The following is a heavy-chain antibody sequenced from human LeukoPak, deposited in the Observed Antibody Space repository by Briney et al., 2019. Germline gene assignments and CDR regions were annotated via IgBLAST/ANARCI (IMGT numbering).Heavy chain of an antibody. D-gene: IGHD1-26*01. J-gene: IGHJ4*02. Sequence: SETLSLTCTVSGGSISNNYWSWIRQPAGKGLEWIGRIYASGNTHYNPSLESRVAMSVEMSKSQFSLKLSSVTAADTAVFYCARVGSDGSYFDYWGLGTLVTVSS. V-gene: IGHV4-4*07. CDR3: ARVGSDGSYFDY. CDR2: IYASGNT. CDR1: GGSISNNY.